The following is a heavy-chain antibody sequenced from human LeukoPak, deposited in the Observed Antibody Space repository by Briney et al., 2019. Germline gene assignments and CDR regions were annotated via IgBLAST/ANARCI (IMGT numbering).Heavy chain of an antibody. CDR2: IIADNGGT. CDR3: ATISLVRGVTRFNEYFQH. D-gene: IGHD3-10*01. J-gene: IGHJ1*01. V-gene: IGHV1-2*02. Sequence: GASVKVSCKASGYTFADYFIHWVRQAPGQGLEWMGWIIADNGGTNYAQKFQGRVTMTRDTSISTAYMELSGLRSDDTAVYYCATISLVRGVTRFNEYFQHWGQGTLVTVSS. CDR1: GYTFADYF.